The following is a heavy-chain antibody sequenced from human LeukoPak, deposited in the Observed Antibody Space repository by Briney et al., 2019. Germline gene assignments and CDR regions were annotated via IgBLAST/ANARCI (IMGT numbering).Heavy chain of an antibody. CDR2: IYYSGST. J-gene: IGHJ5*02. V-gene: IGHV4-59*01. Sequence: PSETLSLTCTVSGGSISSYYWSWIRQPPGKGLKWIGYIYYSGSTNYNPSLKSRVTISVDTSKNKFSLKLSSVSAADTAVHYCARGVLRFLEWLPNWFDPWGQGTLVTVSP. D-gene: IGHD3-3*01. CDR1: GGSISSYY. CDR3: ARGVLRFLEWLPNWFDP.